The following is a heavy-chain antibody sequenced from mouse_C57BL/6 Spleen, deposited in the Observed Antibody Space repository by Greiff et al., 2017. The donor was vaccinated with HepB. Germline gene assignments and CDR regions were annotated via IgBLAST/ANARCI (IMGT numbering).Heavy chain of an antibody. CDR3: ARSDSNHFDY. D-gene: IGHD2-5*01. V-gene: IGHV1-54*01. CDR1: GYAFTNYL. Sequence: QVQLKESGAELVRPGTSVKVSCKASGYAFTNYLIEWVKQRPGQGLEWIGVINPGSGGTNYNEKFKGKATLTADKSSSTAYMQLSSLTSEDSAVYFCARSDSNHFDYWGQGTTLTVSS. CDR2: INPGSGGT. J-gene: IGHJ2*01.